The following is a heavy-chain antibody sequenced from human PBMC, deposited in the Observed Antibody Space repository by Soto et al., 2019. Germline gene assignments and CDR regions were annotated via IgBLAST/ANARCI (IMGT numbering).Heavy chain of an antibody. CDR3: AREYTAWPLAYGLDV. V-gene: IGHV3-21*01. J-gene: IGHJ6*02. CDR1: GFTFSTYS. D-gene: IGHD2-2*02. CDR2: ISSRSDI. Sequence: PGGSLRLSCVGSGFTFSTYSIKWVRQAPGKGLEWVSSISSRSDIYYADSVKGRFTISRDNAKNAVSLQMNSLRAEDTAVYYCAREYTAWPLAYGLDVWGQGTMVTVSS.